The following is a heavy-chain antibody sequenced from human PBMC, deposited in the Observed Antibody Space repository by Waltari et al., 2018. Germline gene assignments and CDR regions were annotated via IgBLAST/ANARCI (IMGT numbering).Heavy chain of an antibody. CDR3: AREGSTNAY. D-gene: IGHD2-8*01. Sequence: QVQLVQSGAEVKKPGASVKVSCKASGYTFTGYYMHWVRQAPGQGLEWIGRINPNSGCTNYAQKVQGRVTMTSDTSISTAYMELSSLRSDDSAMYYCAREGSTNAYWGQGTLVTVSS. J-gene: IGHJ4*02. V-gene: IGHV1-2*02. CDR2: INPNSGCT. CDR1: GYTFTGYY.